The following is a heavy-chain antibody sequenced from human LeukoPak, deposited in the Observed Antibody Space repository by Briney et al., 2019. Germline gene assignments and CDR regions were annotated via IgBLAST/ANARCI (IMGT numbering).Heavy chain of an antibody. D-gene: IGHD3-22*01. CDR2: ISYDGSNK. Sequence: GRSLRLSCAAPGFTFSSYAMHWVRQAPGKGLEWVAVISYDGSNKYYADSVKGRFTISRDNSKNTLYLQMNSLRAEDTAVYYCAGDYYDSSGKDAFDIWGQGTMVTVSS. V-gene: IGHV3-30-3*01. J-gene: IGHJ3*02. CDR1: GFTFSSYA. CDR3: AGDYYDSSGKDAFDI.